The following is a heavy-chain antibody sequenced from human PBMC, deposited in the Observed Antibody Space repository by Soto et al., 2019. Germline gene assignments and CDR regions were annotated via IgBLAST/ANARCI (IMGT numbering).Heavy chain of an antibody. D-gene: IGHD6-13*01. J-gene: IGHJ4*02. V-gene: IGHV4-4*02. Sequence: SETLSLTCAVSGGPISSSNWWSWVRQPPGKGLEWIGEIYHSGSTNYNPSLKSRVTISVDKSKNQFSLKLSSVTAADTAVYYCARDSGIIWYSSSDIDYWGQGTLVTVSS. CDR1: GGPISSSNW. CDR2: IYHSGST. CDR3: ARDSGIIWYSSSDIDY.